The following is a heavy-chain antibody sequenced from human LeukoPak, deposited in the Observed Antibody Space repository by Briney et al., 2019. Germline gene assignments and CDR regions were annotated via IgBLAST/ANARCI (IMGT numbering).Heavy chain of an antibody. V-gene: IGHV4-4*07. CDR1: GGSFSGYY. CDR3: ARESGDYDILTGYYDY. D-gene: IGHD3-9*01. Sequence: SETLSLTCAVYGGSFSGYYWSWIRQPAGKGLEWIGRIYTSGSTNYNPSLKSRVTMSVDTSKNQFSLKLSSVTAADTAVYYCARESGDYDILTGYYDYWGQGTLVTVSS. CDR2: IYTSGST. J-gene: IGHJ4*02.